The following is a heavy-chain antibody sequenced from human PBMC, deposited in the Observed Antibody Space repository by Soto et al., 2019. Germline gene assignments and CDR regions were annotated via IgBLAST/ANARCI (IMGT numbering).Heavy chain of an antibody. J-gene: IGHJ6*02. D-gene: IGHD3-22*01. V-gene: IGHV1-69*06. CDR3: ARDRPWVYYYDSSGYPPYYYYGMDV. Sequence: PLKRSCKAAGGTFSSYAVSCLLQTPGQGLEWMGGIIPIFGTANYAQKFQGRVTITADKSTSTAYMELSSLRSEDTAVYYCARDRPWVYYYDSSGYPPYYYYGMDVWGQGTTVTVS. CDR2: IIPIFGTA. CDR1: GGTFSSYA.